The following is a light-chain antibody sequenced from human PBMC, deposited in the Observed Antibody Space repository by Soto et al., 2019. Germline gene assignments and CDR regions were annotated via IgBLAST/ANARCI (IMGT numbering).Light chain of an antibody. CDR1: SSDIGGYNY. V-gene: IGLV2-11*01. J-gene: IGLJ2*01. Sequence: QSALTQPRSVSGSPGQSVTISCTGTSSDIGGYNYVSWYQQHPGKAPKFVIYDVSKRPSGVPDRFSGSKSGNTASLTISGLQAEDEADYYCCSYAHSYVIFGAGTKVTV. CDR3: CSYAHSYVI. CDR2: DVS.